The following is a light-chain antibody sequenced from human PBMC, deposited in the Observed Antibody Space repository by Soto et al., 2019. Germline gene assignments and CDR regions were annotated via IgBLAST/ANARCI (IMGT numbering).Light chain of an antibody. J-gene: IGKJ4*01. Sequence: DIQMTQSPSSVSASVGDRVTITCRASQAIGSWLAWYQQKPGQAPNLLIYSASNLQSGVPSRFRASTSGTDFTLTISSLQPEDFATYYCQQSNSFPLTFCGGTKVEIK. V-gene: IGKV1-12*01. CDR2: SAS. CDR3: QQSNSFPLT. CDR1: QAIGSW.